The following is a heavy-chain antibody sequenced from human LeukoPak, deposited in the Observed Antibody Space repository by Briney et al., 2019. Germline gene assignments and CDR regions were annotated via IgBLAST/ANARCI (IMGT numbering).Heavy chain of an antibody. Sequence: PSQTLSLTCIVSGGSISSGGYSWSWIRQHPGKGLEWIGCINYSGSTYYNPSLKSRVAISVDTSENQFSLKLSSVTAADTALYFCARHKGNWLDVFDIWGQGTMVTVSS. CDR1: GGSISSGGYS. CDR2: INYSGST. J-gene: IGHJ3*02. CDR3: ARHKGNWLDVFDI. D-gene: IGHD1-1*01. V-gene: IGHV4-31*03.